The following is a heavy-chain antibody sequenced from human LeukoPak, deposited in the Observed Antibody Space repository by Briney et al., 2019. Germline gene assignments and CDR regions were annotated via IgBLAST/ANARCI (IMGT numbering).Heavy chain of an antibody. CDR2: ISGSGTT. V-gene: IGHV3-23*01. Sequence: GGSLRLPCAASGFSFSSYAMNWVRQAPGKGLEWVSSISGSGTTYYADSVKGRFTISRDSARNTLYLQMNSLRAEDTAVYYCAKDSGHSSTWYYWGQGTLVTVSS. CDR3: AKDSGHSSTWYY. J-gene: IGHJ4*02. CDR1: GFSFSSYA. D-gene: IGHD6-13*01.